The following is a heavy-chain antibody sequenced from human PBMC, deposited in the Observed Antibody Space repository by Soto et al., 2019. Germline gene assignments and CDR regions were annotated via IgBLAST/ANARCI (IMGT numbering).Heavy chain of an antibody. Sequence: GGSLRLSCAASGFTFSNAWMSWVRQAPGKGLEWVGRIKSKTDGGTTDYAAPVKGRFTISRDDSKNTLYLQMNSLKTEDTAVYYCTTDPDAYCGGDCYSSYWFDPWGQGTLVTVSS. J-gene: IGHJ5*02. D-gene: IGHD2-21*02. CDR3: TTDPDAYCGGDCYSSYWFDP. CDR2: IKSKTDGGTT. CDR1: GFTFSNAW. V-gene: IGHV3-15*01.